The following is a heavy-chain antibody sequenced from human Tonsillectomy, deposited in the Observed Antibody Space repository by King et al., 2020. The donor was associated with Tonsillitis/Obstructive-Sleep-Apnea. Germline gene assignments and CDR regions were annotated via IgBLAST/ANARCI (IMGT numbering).Heavy chain of an antibody. J-gene: IGHJ4*02. CDR2: IYYSGST. V-gene: IGHV4-39*01. D-gene: IGHD3-10*01. CDR3: ARFNYYGSGSFDY. CDR1: GGSISSNSYY. Sequence: QLQESGPGLVKPSETLSLTCTVSGGSISSNSYYWGWIRQPLGKWLEWIGSIYYSGSTYYNPSLKSRVTISVDTSKNQFSLKLSSVTAADTAVYYCARFNYYGSGSFDYWGQGTLVTVSS.